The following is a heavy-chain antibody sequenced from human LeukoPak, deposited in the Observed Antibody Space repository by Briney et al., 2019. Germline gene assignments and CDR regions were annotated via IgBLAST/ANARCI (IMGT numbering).Heavy chain of an antibody. J-gene: IGHJ4*02. V-gene: IGHV1-2*02. CDR3: ASVRSSASYHDAFDY. D-gene: IGHD3-22*01. Sequence: ASVKVSCKASGYTFTGYYMQWVRQAPGQGLEWMGWINPNSGGTNYAQKFQGRITMTRDTSIRTAYMELNRLTSDDTAVYYCASVRSSASYHDAFDYWGQGTQVTVSS. CDR2: INPNSGGT. CDR1: GYTFTGYY.